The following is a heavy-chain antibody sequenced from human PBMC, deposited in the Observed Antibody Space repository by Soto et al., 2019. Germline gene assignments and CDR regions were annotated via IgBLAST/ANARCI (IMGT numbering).Heavy chain of an antibody. J-gene: IGHJ5*01. D-gene: IGHD2-21*01. CDR2: INPNSGNT. V-gene: IGHV1-8*01. CDR3: AKDLAGELFPTCFDS. CDR1: GYIFTNYN. Sequence: GPSVKVSNKTSGYIFTNYNINWVRQATGQGLEYLGWINPNSGNTGYVQKFKGRVTMTRNTSINTAYMELNSLRSEDTAVYFCAKDLAGELFPTCFDSWGPRTLVTVSS.